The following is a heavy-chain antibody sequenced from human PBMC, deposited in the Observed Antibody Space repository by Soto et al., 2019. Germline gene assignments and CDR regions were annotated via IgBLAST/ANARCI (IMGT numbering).Heavy chain of an antibody. CDR2: IRFDGTDE. D-gene: IGHD3-10*01. CDR3: ARDGIGGPGFGGCLDY. Sequence: QVLLVESGGGVAQPGGSLRLSCAASKSIFTGYGMHWVRQTPGKGLEWVAVIRFDGTDEHYADSVKGRFTISRDNSKNMLYRQINSRGVEGTALYYCARDGIGGPGFGGCLDYWGQGTLVTVCS. V-gene: IGHV3-33*01. CDR1: KSIFTGYG. J-gene: IGHJ4*02.